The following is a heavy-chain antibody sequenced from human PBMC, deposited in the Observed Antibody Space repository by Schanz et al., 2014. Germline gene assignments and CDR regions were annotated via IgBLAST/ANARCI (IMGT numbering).Heavy chain of an antibody. CDR2: IKEDGSVK. CDR1: GFPFSDYF. J-gene: IGHJ5*02. CDR3: AKAADWTVTRFDP. V-gene: IGHV3-7*01. D-gene: IGHD4-4*01. Sequence: VQLVDSGGGLVKPGGSLRLSCTASGFPFSDYFMAWIRQPPGRGLEWVANIKEDGSVKDYVDSVKGRFTISRDNAKNSLYLQMTSLRAEDPAVYYCAKAADWTVTRFDPWGQGTLVTVSS.